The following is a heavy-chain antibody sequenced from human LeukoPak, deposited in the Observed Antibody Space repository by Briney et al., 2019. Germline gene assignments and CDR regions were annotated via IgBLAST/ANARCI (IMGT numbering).Heavy chain of an antibody. Sequence: PGGSLRLSCAASGFTFNNYGMHWVRQAQGKGLEWVAFIRYDGSNKYYAESVKGRFTISRDDSKNTLYLQMKSLRAEDTAVYYCAKPMTTVTPFDYWGQGTLVTVSS. J-gene: IGHJ4*02. V-gene: IGHV3-30*02. D-gene: IGHD4-17*01. CDR3: AKPMTTVTPFDY. CDR1: GFTFNNYG. CDR2: IRYDGSNK.